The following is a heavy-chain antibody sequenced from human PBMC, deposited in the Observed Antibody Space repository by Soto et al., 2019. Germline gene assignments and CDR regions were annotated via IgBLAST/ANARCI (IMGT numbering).Heavy chain of an antibody. CDR3: ARGDYGGNSFSYYYYAMDV. D-gene: IGHD4-17*01. CDR2: IIPIFYSV. CDR1: GGTLNTNG. Sequence: SVKVSCKASGGTLNTNGINWVRQDPGQGLEWMGGIIPIFYSVKYAQKFQGRVTITADESTSTAYMELRSLRSEDTAVYYCARGDYGGNSFSYYYYAMDVWGQGTTVTVSS. V-gene: IGHV1-69*13. J-gene: IGHJ6*02.